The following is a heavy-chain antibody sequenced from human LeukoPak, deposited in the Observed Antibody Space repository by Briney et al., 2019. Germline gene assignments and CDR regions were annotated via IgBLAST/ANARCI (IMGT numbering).Heavy chain of an antibody. J-gene: IGHJ6*03. CDR1: GGSISSYY. CDR3: ARLGFCSGGSCPYYLYYMDV. Sequence: SETLSLTCTVSGGSISSYYWSWIRQPPGKGLEWIAYIYDSGSTNSNPSLKSRVTISAETSKNEFSLKLSSVTAADTAVYYCARLGFCSGGSCPYYLYYMDVCGKGTTVTVSS. D-gene: IGHD2-15*01. V-gene: IGHV4-59*08. CDR2: IYDSGST.